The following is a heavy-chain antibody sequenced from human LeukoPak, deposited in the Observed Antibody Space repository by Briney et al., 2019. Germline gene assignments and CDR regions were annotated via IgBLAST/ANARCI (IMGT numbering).Heavy chain of an antibody. Sequence: GESLKISCEGFGYTFTNYWIGWVGQMPGKGLDWMGVIYPGDSRTRYSPSSQGRVTISADKSINTAYLQWSSLKASDTAIYYCACRDFSSTWSGPWGQGTLVTVSS. CDR2: IYPGDSRT. J-gene: IGHJ5*02. D-gene: IGHD6-13*01. CDR3: ACRDFSSTWSGP. V-gene: IGHV5-51*01. CDR1: GYTFTNYW.